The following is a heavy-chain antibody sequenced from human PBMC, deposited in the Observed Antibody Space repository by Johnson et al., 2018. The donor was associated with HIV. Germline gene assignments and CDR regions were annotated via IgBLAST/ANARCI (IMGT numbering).Heavy chain of an antibody. J-gene: IGHJ3*02. D-gene: IGHD4-23*01. CDR1: GFIFSSYG. Sequence: VQLVESGGGVVQPGRSLRLSCTTSGFIFSSYGMHWVRQSPGKGLEWVAFISRDGSNIYYADSGKGRFTVSRDNAKNKLFLHMNSLRGEDTAVYHCAKDFRRFFPTPVAFGIWSQGTMVTVSS. V-gene: IGHV3-30*18. CDR2: ISRDGSNI. CDR3: AKDFRRFFPTPVAFGI.